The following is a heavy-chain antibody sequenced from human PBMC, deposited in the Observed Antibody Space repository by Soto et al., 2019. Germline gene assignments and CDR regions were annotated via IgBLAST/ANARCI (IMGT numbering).Heavy chain of an antibody. D-gene: IGHD3-10*01. V-gene: IGHV4-31*03. CDR2: IYYSGST. Sequence: SETLSLTCTVSGGSISSGGYYWSWIRQHPGKGLEWIGYIYYSGSTYYNPSLKSRVTISVDTSKNQFSLKLSSVTAAYTAVYYCARERSGYNWFDPWGQGTLVTVSS. CDR1: GGSISSGGYY. J-gene: IGHJ5*02. CDR3: ARERSGYNWFDP.